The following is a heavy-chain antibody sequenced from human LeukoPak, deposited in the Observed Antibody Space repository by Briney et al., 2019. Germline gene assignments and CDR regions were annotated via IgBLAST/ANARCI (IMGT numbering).Heavy chain of an antibody. J-gene: IGHJ4*02. CDR3: AKRGVVIRVILVGFHKEAYYFYS. CDR1: GGTLSSYG. D-gene: IGHD3-22*01. Sequence: WGSLRLTCAVSGGTLSSYGRTWIRQAPGKGLEWVAGISDTGGRTNYADSVKGRFIISRDNPKNTLYLQMNSLRAEDTAVYFCAKRGVVIRVILVGFHKEAYYFYSWGEGALVTVSS. CDR2: ISDTGGRT. V-gene: IGHV3-23*01.